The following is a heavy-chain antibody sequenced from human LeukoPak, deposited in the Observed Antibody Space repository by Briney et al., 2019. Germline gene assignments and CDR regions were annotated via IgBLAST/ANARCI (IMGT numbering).Heavy chain of an antibody. V-gene: IGHV4-34*01. CDR1: GGSFSGYY. CDR2: INHSGST. Sequence: SETLSLTCAVYGGSFSGYYWSWIRQPPGKGLEWIGEINHSGSTNYNPSLKSRVTISVDTSKNQFSLKLSSVTAADTAVYYCARGSGSSGYYKRWGQGTLVTVSS. CDR3: ARGSGSSGYYKR. J-gene: IGHJ4*02. D-gene: IGHD3-22*01.